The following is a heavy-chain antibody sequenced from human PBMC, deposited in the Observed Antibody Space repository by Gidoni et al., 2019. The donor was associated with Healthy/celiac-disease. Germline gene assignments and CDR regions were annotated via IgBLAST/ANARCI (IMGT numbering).Heavy chain of an antibody. CDR1: GFTFSSYG. Sequence: QVQLVESGGGVVQPGRSLRLSCAASGFTFSSYGMHWVRQAPGKGLEWVAVISYDGSNKYYADSVKGRFTISRDNSKNTLYLQMNSLRAEDTAVYYCAKESAGARDAFDIWGQGTMVTVSS. CDR2: ISYDGSNK. D-gene: IGHD3-10*01. V-gene: IGHV3-30*18. CDR3: AKESAGARDAFDI. J-gene: IGHJ3*02.